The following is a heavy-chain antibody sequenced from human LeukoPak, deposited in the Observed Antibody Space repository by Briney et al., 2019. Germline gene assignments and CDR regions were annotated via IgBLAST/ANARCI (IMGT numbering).Heavy chain of an antibody. J-gene: IGHJ5*02. CDR3: ARATPGLTTVTNNWFDP. CDR2: IYCSGST. CDR1: GGSNSSHY. D-gene: IGHD4-11*01. V-gene: IGHV4-59*11. Sequence: PSETLSLTCTVSGGSNSSHYWSWIRQPPGKGLEWIGYIYCSGSTNYNPSLKSRVTISVDTSKNQFSLKLSSVTAADTAVYYCARATPGLTTVTNNWFDPWGQGTLVTVSS.